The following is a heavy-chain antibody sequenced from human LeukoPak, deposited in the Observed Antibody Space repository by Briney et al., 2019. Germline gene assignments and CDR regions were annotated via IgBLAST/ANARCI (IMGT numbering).Heavy chain of an antibody. D-gene: IGHD6-25*01. Sequence: SETLSLTCTVSGDSTSRSTYYWAWIRQPPGKGLEWIGSVYYGRSPYFNPSLESRATISVDTSKDHFSLKMSSVTAADTAVYYCARSSGTGTFSYWGQGTLVTVSS. CDR2: VYYGRSP. CDR3: ARSSGTGTFSY. CDR1: GDSTSRSTYY. V-gene: IGHV4-39*02. J-gene: IGHJ4*02.